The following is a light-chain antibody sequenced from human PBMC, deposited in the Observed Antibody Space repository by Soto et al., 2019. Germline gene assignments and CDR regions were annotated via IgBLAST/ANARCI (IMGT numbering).Light chain of an antibody. Sequence: QTVLTQEPSLTVSPGGTVTLTCGSSTGAVTSGHYPYWFQQKPGQAPRTLIYDTSNKHSWTPARFSGSLLGGKAALTLSGAQPEDEAEYYCLLSYSGARFVVFGGGTKVTVL. CDR1: TGAVTSGHY. CDR3: LLSYSGARFVV. V-gene: IGLV7-46*01. CDR2: DTS. J-gene: IGLJ2*01.